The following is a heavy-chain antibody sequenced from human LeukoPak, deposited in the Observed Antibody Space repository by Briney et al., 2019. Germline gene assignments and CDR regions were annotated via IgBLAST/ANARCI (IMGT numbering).Heavy chain of an antibody. V-gene: IGHV3-21*01. CDR3: ARVDSSGYYIHLDY. CDR1: GFTFSSYT. D-gene: IGHD3-22*01. Sequence: GGSLRLSCAASGFTFSSYTMSWVRLAPGKGLEWVSSISTRSDFTYYADSLKSRFIISRDNAKNSLYLQMNSLRAEDTAVYYCARVDSSGYYIHLDYWGRGTLVTVSS. CDR2: ISTRSDFT. J-gene: IGHJ4*02.